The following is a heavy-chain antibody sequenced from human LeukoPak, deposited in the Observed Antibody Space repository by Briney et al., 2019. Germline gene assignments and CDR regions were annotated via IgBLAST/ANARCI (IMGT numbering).Heavy chain of an antibody. CDR1: GGTFSSYA. J-gene: IGHJ6*02. Sequence: GASVKVSCKASGGTFSSYAISWVRQAPGQGLEWMGRIIPILGIANYAQKFQGRVTITADKSTSTAYMELSSLRSEDTAVYYCAREVMVREVYHYYGMDVWGQGTTVTVSS. D-gene: IGHD3-10*01. CDR2: IIPILGIA. V-gene: IGHV1-69*04. CDR3: AREVMVREVYHYYGMDV.